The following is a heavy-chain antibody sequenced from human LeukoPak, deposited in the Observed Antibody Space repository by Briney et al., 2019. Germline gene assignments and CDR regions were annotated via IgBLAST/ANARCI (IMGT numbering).Heavy chain of an antibody. CDR3: ARSDSSGYKYFDY. D-gene: IGHD3-22*01. CDR2: ISSSGSTI. J-gene: IGHJ4*02. V-gene: IGHV3-48*04. CDR1: GFAFSSYS. Sequence: GGSLRLSCAASGFAFSSYSMNWVRQAPGKGLEWVSYISSSGSTIYYADSVKGRFTISRDNAKNSLYLQMNSLRAEDTAVYYCARSDSSGYKYFDYWGQGTLVTVSS.